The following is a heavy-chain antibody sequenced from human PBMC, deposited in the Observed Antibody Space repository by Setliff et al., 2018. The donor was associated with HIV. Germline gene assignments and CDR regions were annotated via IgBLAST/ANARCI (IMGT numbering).Heavy chain of an antibody. V-gene: IGHV4-34*01. CDR1: VGSFSGYY. CDR2: ISHSGRT. Sequence: SETLSLTCAVYVGSFSGYYWSWIRQPPGRGLEWIGEISHSGRTNYNPSLKSRVTISVDTSKNQFSLKLSSVTAADTAVYYCARGPLDSSGYRSDTFDIWGKGTMVTV. J-gene: IGHJ3*02. D-gene: IGHD3-22*01. CDR3: ARGPLDSSGYRSDTFDI.